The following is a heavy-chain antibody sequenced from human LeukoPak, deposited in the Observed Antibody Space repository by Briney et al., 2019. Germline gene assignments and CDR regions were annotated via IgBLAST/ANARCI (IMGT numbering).Heavy chain of an antibody. J-gene: IGHJ4*02. CDR2: ISAYNGNT. CDR3: AAAAAGTFDY. Sequence: MGWISAYNGNTNYAQKLQGRVTMPTDTSTSTAYMELRSLRSDDTAVYYRAAAAAGTFDYWGQGTLVTVSS. V-gene: IGHV1-18*01. D-gene: IGHD6-13*01.